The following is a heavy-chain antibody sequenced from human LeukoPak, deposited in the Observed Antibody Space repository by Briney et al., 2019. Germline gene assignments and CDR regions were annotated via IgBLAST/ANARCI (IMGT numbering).Heavy chain of an antibody. CDR1: GYTFTSYD. CDR3: ARGTVCGSGGKCSGSWYYDY. J-gene: IGHJ4*02. V-gene: IGHV1-8*01. D-gene: IGHD6-13*01. Sequence: ASVKVSCKASGYTFTSYDINWVRQATGQGLEWMGWMNPNSGNTGYAQKFQGRVAMTRNTSISTAYMELSSLRSEDTAVYYCARGTVCGSGGKCSGSWYYDYWGQGTLVTVSS. CDR2: MNPNSGNT.